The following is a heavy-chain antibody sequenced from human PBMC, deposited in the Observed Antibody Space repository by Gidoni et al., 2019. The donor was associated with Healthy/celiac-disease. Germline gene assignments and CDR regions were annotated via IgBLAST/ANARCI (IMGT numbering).Heavy chain of an antibody. CDR1: GGSISTNNYY. V-gene: IGHV4-39*01. CDR2: IYYTGST. CDR3: ARQMAAAGIYDY. J-gene: IGHJ4*01. D-gene: IGHD6-13*01. Sequence: QLQLQESGPGLVRPSETLSLTCTVSGGSISTNNYYWGWIRQPPGKGLEWIGSIYYTGSTYYNPSLKSRVTISVDTSQNQFSLRLSSVTAADTAVYSCARQMAAAGIYDYWGQRTLVTVSS.